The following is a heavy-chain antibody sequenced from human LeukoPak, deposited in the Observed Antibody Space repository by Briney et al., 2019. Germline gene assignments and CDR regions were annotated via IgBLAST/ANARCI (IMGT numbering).Heavy chain of an antibody. V-gene: IGHV4-59*01. CDR3: ARGYDSSGYYY. D-gene: IGHD3-22*01. CDR1: GGPISSYY. J-gene: IGHJ4*02. CDR2: IYYSGST. Sequence: SETLSLTCSVSGGPISSYYWSWIRQPPGKGLEWIGYIYYSGSTNYNPSLKSRVTISVDSSKNQFSLKLSSVTAADTAVYYCARGYDSSGYYYWGQGTLVTVSS.